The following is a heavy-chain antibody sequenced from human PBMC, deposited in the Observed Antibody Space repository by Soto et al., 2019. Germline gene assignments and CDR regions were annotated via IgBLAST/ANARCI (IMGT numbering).Heavy chain of an antibody. CDR2: IYYSGST. CDR1: GGSISSGGYY. Sequence: PSETLSLTCTVSGGSISSGGYYWSWIRQHPGKGLEWIGYIYYSGSTYYNPSLKSRVTISVDTSKNQFSLNLSSVTAADTAVYYCTRDGDGDYATPFDYWGPGTLVTVSS. V-gene: IGHV4-31*03. D-gene: IGHD4-17*01. J-gene: IGHJ4*02. CDR3: TRDGDGDYATPFDY.